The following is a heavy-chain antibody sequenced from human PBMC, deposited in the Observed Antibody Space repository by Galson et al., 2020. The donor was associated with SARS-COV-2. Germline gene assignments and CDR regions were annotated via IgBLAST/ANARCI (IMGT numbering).Heavy chain of an antibody. CDR2: IRSKTNSYTT. J-gene: IGHJ2*01. D-gene: IGHD1-26*01. V-gene: IGHV3-73*01. CDR1: EFTFSGSV. CDR3: TRNVVGATIGGYFDL. Sequence: GGSLRLSCAASEFTFSGSVMHWVPQASGKGLEWVGLIRSKTNSYTTAYAASVKGRFTISRDDSKNTAYLQMNSLKTEDTAVYYCTRNVVGATIGGYFDLWGRGTLVTVSS.